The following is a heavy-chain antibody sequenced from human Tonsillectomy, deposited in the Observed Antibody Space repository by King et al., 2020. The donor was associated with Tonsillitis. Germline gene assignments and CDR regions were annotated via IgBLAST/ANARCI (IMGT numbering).Heavy chain of an antibody. J-gene: IGHJ3*02. CDR3: ARDLYYVSSGTDAFDI. V-gene: IGHV3-53*04. CDR2: IYSGGST. D-gene: IGHD3-22*01. Sequence: QLVQSGGGLVQPGGSLRLSCAASGFTVSSNYMSWVRQAPGKGLEWVSVIYSGGSTYYADSVKGRFTISRHNSKNTLYLQMNSLRAEDTAVYYCARDLYYVSSGTDAFDIWGQGTMVTVSS. CDR1: GFTVSSNY.